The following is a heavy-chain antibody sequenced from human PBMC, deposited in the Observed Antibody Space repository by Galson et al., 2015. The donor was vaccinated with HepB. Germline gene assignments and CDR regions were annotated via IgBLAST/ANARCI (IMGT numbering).Heavy chain of an antibody. Sequence: SLRLSCAASGFTFSSYAMSWVRQAPGKGLEWVSAISGSGGSTYYADSVKGRFTISRDNSKNTLYLQMNSLRAEDTAVYYCADNGRWFGEAPWYWGQGTLVTASS. CDR3: ADNGRWFGEAPWY. CDR2: ISGSGGST. V-gene: IGHV3-23*01. CDR1: GFTFSSYA. D-gene: IGHD3-10*01. J-gene: IGHJ4*02.